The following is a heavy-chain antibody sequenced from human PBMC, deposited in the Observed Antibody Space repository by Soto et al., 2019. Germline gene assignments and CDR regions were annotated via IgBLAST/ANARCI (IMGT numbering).Heavy chain of an antibody. CDR1: GYTFTSYD. CDR2: MNPNSGNT. V-gene: IGHV1-8*01. CDR3: AREERRSYPPGGYYYYYGMDV. Sequence: GASVKVSCKASGYTFTSYDINWVRQATGQGLEWMGWMNPNSGNTGYAQKFQGRVTMTRNTSISTAYMELSSLRSEDTAVYYCAREERRSYPPGGYYYYYGMDVWGQGTTVTVS. J-gene: IGHJ6*02. D-gene: IGHD1-26*01.